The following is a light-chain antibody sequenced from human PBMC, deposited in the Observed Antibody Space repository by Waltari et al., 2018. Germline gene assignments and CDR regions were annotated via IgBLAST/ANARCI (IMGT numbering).Light chain of an antibody. CDR1: QSVSSN. V-gene: IGKV3-15*01. J-gene: IGKJ4*01. CDR2: GAS. CDR3: QQYNNRPPLT. Sequence: EIVMTQSPATLSVSPGERATLSCRASQSVSSNLAWYQQKPGQAPRLLIYGASTRATGIPARFSGSGSGIEFTLTISSLQSEDFAVYYCQQYNNRPPLTFGGGTKVEIK.